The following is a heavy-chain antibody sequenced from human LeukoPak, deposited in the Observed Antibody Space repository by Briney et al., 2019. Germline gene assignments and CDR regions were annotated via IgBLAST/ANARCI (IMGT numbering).Heavy chain of an antibody. CDR1: GCTVSSNY. D-gene: IGHD3-9*01. CDR2: IYSGGST. CDR3: ARGYYDILTGYYTNDAFDI. V-gene: IGHV3-53*04. J-gene: IGHJ3*02. Sequence: GGSLRLSCAASGCTVSSNYMSWVRQAPGKGLEWVSVIYSGGSTYYADSVKGRFTISRHNSKNTLYLQMNSLRAEDTAVYYCARGYYDILTGYYTNDAFDIWGQGTMVTVSS.